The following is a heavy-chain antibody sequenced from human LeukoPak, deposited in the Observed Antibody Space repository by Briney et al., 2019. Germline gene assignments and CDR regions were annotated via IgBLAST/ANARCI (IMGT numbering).Heavy chain of an antibody. V-gene: IGHV3-33*03. D-gene: IGHD2-2*01. CDR1: GFTFSSYG. Sequence: TGGSLRLSCAASGFTFSSYGMHWVRQAPGKGLELVAVIWYDGSNKYYADSVKHRFTISRDNTKNALYLQMNGLSADDAAVYYLASYVRQIINLIKFDGDVWGTGTTVTVS. CDR3: ASYVRQIINLIKFDGDV. CDR2: IWYDGSNK. J-gene: IGHJ6*03.